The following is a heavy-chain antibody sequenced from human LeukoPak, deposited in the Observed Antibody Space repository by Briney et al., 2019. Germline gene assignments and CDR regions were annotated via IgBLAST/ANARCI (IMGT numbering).Heavy chain of an antibody. V-gene: IGHV3-23*01. CDR2: ISGSGGSP. Sequence: GGSLRLSCVTSELNFSQIGMTWLRQAPGKGLEWVATISGSGGSPFYADSVKARFTISRDNSKNTLYLEMNSLRVGDTAVYYCARAPTRPTLIVYDLYFDSWGQGSLVTVSS. J-gene: IGHJ4*02. CDR3: ARAPTRPTLIVYDLYFDS. CDR1: ELNFSQIG. D-gene: IGHD3-22*01.